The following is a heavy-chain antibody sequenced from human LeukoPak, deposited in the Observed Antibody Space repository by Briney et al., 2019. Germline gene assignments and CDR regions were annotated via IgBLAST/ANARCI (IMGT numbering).Heavy chain of an antibody. D-gene: IGHD6-13*01. CDR3: ARDQQQLVPDYYYYGMDV. Sequence: SQTLSLTCAISGDSVSSNSAAWNWIRQSPSRGLEWLGRIYYRSKWYNDYAVSVKSRITINPDTSKNQFSLQLNSVTPEDTAVYYCARDQQQLVPDYYYYGMDVWGQGTTVTVSS. CDR2: IYYRSKWYN. CDR1: GDSVSSNSAA. V-gene: IGHV6-1*01. J-gene: IGHJ6*02.